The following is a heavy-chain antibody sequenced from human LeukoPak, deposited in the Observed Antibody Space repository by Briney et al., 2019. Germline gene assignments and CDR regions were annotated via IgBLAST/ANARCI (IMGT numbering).Heavy chain of an antibody. Sequence: GSLRLSCAASGFTFSDYYMSWIRQAPGKGLEWIGSIYYSGSTHYNPSLKSRVTISVDTSKNQFSLKLSSVTAADTAVYYCASPHWAKEVVVPAAIGGHAFDIWGQGTMVTVSS. V-gene: IGHV4-59*05. CDR3: ASPHWAKEVVVPAAIGGHAFDI. D-gene: IGHD2-2*01. CDR2: IYYSGST. CDR1: GFTFSDYY. J-gene: IGHJ3*02.